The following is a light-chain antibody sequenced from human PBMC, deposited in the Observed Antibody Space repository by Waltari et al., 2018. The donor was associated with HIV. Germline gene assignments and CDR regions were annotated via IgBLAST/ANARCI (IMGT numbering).Light chain of an antibody. V-gene: IGLV2-14*03. J-gene: IGLJ1*01. Sequence: QSALTQPASLSGSPGQSITISCTGTNDDIGAYDYVSWYQTQPMKAPKLLIYCVTYRPSGVSNRFSGSKSGNTAYLTISGLQSEDEADYYCASSSDTNILVFGTGTKVTVL. CDR2: CVT. CDR1: NDDIGAYDY. CDR3: ASSSDTNILV.